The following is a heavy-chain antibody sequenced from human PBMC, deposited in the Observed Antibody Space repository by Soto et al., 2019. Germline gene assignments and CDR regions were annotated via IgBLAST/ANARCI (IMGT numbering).Heavy chain of an antibody. D-gene: IGHD3-10*01. CDR2: IYYSGST. CDR3: ARVPLGEGPYYYYGMDV. V-gene: IGHV4-59*01. Sequence: SETLSLTCTVSGGSISSYYWSWIRQPPGKGLEWIGYIYYSGSTNYNPSLKSRVTISVDTSKNQFSLKLSSVTAADTAVYYCARVPLGEGPYYYYGMDVWGQGTTVTVSS. CDR1: GGSISSYY. J-gene: IGHJ6*02.